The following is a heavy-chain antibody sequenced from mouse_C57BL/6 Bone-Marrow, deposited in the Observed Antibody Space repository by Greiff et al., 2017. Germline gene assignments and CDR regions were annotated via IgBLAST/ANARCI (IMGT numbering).Heavy chain of an antibody. J-gene: IGHJ3*01. CDR2: IYPGDGAT. D-gene: IGHD2-2*01. CDR1: GYAFSSSW. Sequence: QVQLQQSGPELVKPGASVKISCKASGYAFSSSWMNWVKQRPGKGLEWIGRIYPGDGATNYNGKFQGKATLTADKSSSTAYMPLSSLTSEDSAVYFCARGGYDAWCAYWGQGTLVTVSA. V-gene: IGHV1-82*01. CDR3: ARGGYDAWCAY.